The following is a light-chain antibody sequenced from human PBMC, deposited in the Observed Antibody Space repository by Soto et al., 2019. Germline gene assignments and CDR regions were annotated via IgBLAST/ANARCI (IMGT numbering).Light chain of an antibody. J-gene: IGKJ1*01. CDR1: QSISRL. CDR2: KAS. V-gene: IGKV1-5*03. Sequence: VQVPQSPSTLSAAVGDRFSITCRASQSISRLLAWYQQKPGKAPKFLIYKASILESGVPSRVSGIRSGTEFSVTIISLQPDHLAPYYCQQYNAYPWTFGQGTKVDI. CDR3: QQYNAYPWT.